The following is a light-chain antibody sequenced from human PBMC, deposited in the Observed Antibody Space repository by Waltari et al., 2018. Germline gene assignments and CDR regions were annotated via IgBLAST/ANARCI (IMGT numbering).Light chain of an antibody. J-gene: IGLJ2*01. V-gene: IGLV2-8*01. CDR1: SGDIGAYKY. Sequence: QSALTQPPSASGSPGQSVTISCTGTSGDIGAYKYVSWYQQPPGKAPKLRIFDGNQRPSGVPDRVSGSKSGNAASLTVSGLQSDDEGLYFCGAYAGSHMLVFGGGTKVTVL. CDR2: DGN. CDR3: GAYAGSHMLV.